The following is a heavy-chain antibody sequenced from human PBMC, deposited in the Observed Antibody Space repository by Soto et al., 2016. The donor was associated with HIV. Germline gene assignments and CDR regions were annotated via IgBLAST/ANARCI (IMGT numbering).Heavy chain of an antibody. CDR1: GFTFSSYS. D-gene: IGHD6-6*01. CDR3: ARVSNIATLDY. CDR2: ISSSSSTI. J-gene: IGHJ4*01. Sequence: EVQLVESGGGLVQPGGSLRLSCAASGFTFSSYSMNWVRQAPGKGLEWVSYISSSSSTIYYADSVKGRFTISRDNAKNSLYLQMNSLRAEDTAVYYCARVSNIATLDYVGPREPWSTVSS. V-gene: IGHV3-48*01.